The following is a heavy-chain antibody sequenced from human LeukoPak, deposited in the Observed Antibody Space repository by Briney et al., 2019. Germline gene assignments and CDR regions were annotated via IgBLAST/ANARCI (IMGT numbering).Heavy chain of an antibody. V-gene: IGHV3-48*02. CDR2: ISGSGSVS. CDR3: ARDGGFGFLAAFDI. J-gene: IGHJ3*02. CDR1: GFTFSSYS. Sequence: PWGSLTLSCAASGFTFSSYSMNWVRQAPGKGLEWISYISGSGSVSYYEDSVKGRFTISRDNAKNSLYLQMNSLRDEDTALYYCARDGGFGFLAAFDIWGQGTMVSVS. D-gene: IGHD3-10*01.